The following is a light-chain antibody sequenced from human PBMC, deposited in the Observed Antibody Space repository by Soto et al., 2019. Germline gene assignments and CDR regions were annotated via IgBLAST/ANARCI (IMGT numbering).Light chain of an antibody. CDR3: CSLTSGPGWV. CDR2: EVT. V-gene: IGLV2-14*02. J-gene: IGLJ3*02. Sequence: QSALTQPASVSGSPGQSITISCTGTNSDLGTYNLVSWYQQHPGKAPKTIIYEVTKRPSGVSKRFSGSKSGNRAFLTISGLQAEDEADYYCCSLTSGPGWVFGGGTKLTVL. CDR1: NSDLGTYNL.